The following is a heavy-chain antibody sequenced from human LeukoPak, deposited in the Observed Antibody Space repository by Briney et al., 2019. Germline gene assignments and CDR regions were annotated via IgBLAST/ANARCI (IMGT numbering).Heavy chain of an antibody. J-gene: IGHJ4*02. D-gene: IGHD3-10*01. V-gene: IGHV3-23*01. Sequence: GGSLRLSCAASGFTFSSYAMSWVRQAPGKGREGVSAISGSCGSTYYADSVKGRFTISRDNSKNTLYLQMSRLTSDDTAVYYCAKASDYYGSVPPDYWGQGTLVTVSS. CDR3: AKASDYYGSVPPDY. CDR1: GFTFSSYA. CDR2: ISGSCGST.